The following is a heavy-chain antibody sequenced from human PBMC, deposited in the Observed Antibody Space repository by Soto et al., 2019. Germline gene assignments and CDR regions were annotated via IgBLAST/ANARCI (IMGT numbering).Heavy chain of an antibody. D-gene: IGHD5-18*01. CDR2: IYWNDDK. Sequence: QITLKESGPTLVKPTQTLTLTCTFSGFSLSTSGVGVGWIRQPPGKALEWLALIYWNDDKRYSPSLKSRLNIAKDTSKNQVVLTTTNMDPVDTATYYCAHSAYSYGRNWYFDLWGRGTLVTVSS. CDR1: GFSLSTSGVG. CDR3: AHSAYSYGRNWYFDL. V-gene: IGHV2-5*01. J-gene: IGHJ2*01.